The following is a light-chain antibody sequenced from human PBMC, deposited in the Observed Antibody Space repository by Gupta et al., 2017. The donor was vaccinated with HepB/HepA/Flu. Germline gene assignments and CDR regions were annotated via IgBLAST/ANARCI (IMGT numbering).Light chain of an antibody. Sequence: DIVMTQSPLSLPVTPGEPASISCRSTQSLLHSSGYNYLHWFVQKPGQSPQLLIYLGSSRASGVPDRFSGTGSGTDFTLKISRVEAEDVGVYHCMQALHTPPTFGGGTKVEIK. J-gene: IGKJ4*01. CDR2: LGS. CDR3: MQALHTPPT. CDR1: QSLLHSSGYNY. V-gene: IGKV2-28*01.